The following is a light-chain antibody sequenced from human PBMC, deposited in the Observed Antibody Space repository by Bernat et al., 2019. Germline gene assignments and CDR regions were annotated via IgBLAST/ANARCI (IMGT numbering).Light chain of an antibody. Sequence: QYALTQPPSASGSPGQSVTISCTGTSSDVGGYNFVSWYQQHPGKAPKLMISEVTKRPSGVPDRFSGSKSGNTAFLTVSGLQVEDEADYHCSSYAGNSLVFGGGTKLTVL. V-gene: IGLV2-8*01. CDR1: SSDVGGYNF. CDR2: EVT. CDR3: SSYAGNSLV. J-gene: IGLJ3*02.